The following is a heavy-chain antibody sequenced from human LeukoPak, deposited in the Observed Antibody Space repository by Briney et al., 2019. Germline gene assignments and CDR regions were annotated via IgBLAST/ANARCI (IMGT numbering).Heavy chain of an antibody. D-gene: IGHD6-19*01. V-gene: IGHV1-24*01. Sequence: ASVKVSCKVSGYTLTELSMHWVRQAPGKGLEWMGGFDPEDGGTIYAQKFQGRVTMTEDTSTDTAYMELSSLRSEDTAVYYCATEIKARQWPVVNFDYWGQGTLVTVSS. CDR3: ATEIKARQWPVVNFDY. CDR1: GYTLTELS. CDR2: FDPEDGGT. J-gene: IGHJ4*02.